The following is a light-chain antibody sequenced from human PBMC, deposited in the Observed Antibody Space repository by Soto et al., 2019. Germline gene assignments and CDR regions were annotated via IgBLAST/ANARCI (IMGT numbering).Light chain of an antibody. J-gene: IGLJ2*01. V-gene: IGLV3-1*01. Sequence: SYELTQPPSVSVFPGQTASITCSGDKLGQKYACWYQQKPGQSPVLVIYQDNKRPSGIPERFSGSNSGNTATLTISGTQAMDEADYYCQAWDSNNVVFGGGTKVTVL. CDR3: QAWDSNNVV. CDR2: QDN. CDR1: KLGQKY.